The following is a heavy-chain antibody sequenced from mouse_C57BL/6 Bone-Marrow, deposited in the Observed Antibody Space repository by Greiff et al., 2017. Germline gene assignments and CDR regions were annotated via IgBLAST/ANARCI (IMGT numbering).Heavy chain of an antibody. CDR3: ARHPFFYY. Sequence: EVQGVESGGDLVKPGGSLKLSCAASGFTFSSYGMSWVRQTPDKRLEWVANISSGGSYTYYPDNVKGRFTISRDNAKNTLYLQMSSLKSEDTAMYYCARHPFFYYWGQGTTLTVSS. CDR1: GFTFSSYG. V-gene: IGHV5-6*01. CDR2: ISSGGSYT. J-gene: IGHJ2*01.